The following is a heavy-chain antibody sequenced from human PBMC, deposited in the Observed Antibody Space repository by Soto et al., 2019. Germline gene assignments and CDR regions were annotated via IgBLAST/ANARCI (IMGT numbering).Heavy chain of an antibody. D-gene: IGHD2-15*01. Sequence: PGGSLRLSCVASGFIISSNYMTWVRQAPGKGLEWVSYISSSSSYTNYADSVKGRFTISRDNAKNSLYLQMNSLRAEDTAVYYCARDSLPPEEPRLYYFDYWGQGTLVTVSS. CDR2: ISSSSSYT. V-gene: IGHV3-11*06. CDR3: ARDSLPPEEPRLYYFDY. CDR1: GFIISSNY. J-gene: IGHJ4*02.